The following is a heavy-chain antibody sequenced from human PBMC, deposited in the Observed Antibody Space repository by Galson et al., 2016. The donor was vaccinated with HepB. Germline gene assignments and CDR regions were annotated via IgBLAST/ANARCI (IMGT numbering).Heavy chain of an antibody. CDR2: IYPADSNT. J-gene: IGHJ6*02. V-gene: IGHV5-51*01. CDR3: ARQEEEDDAMDI. Sequence: QSGAEVKKPGESLKISCKGSGFYFPSYWIGWVRQVPGKGLEWMGLIYPADSNTKYSPAFQGQVTISADKSLSTAYLQWSSLTASDTAMYFSARQEEEDDAMDIWGQGPTVIVSS. D-gene: IGHD2-15*01. CDR1: GFYFPSYW.